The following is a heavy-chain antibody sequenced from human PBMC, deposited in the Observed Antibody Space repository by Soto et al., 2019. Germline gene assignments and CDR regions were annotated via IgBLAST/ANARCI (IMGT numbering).Heavy chain of an antibody. CDR3: GRGYYDILAGYYINWFDP. J-gene: IGHJ5*02. CDR1: GYTFTGYY. Sequence: QVQLVQSGAEVKKPGASVKVSCKASGYTFTGYYMHWVRQAPGQGLEWMGWINPNSGGTNYAQKFPGRVTTTRDTAISTAYKELGRLRSDDTAVYYCGRGYYDILAGYYINWFDPWGQGTLVTVSS. V-gene: IGHV1-2*02. CDR2: INPNSGGT. D-gene: IGHD3-9*01.